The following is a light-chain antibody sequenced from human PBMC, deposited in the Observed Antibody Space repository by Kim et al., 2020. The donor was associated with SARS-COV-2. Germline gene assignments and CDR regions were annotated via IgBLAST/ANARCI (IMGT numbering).Light chain of an antibody. CDR3: PAWDSSTVL. CDR2: QDR. Sequence: SYELTQPPSVSVSPGQTASITCPGDKLGDKYACWYQQKPGQSPVLVIYQDRKRPSGIPERFSGSNSGNTATLPISGTQAMDEADYYCPAWDSSTVLFGGG. CDR1: KLGDKY. J-gene: IGLJ2*01. V-gene: IGLV3-1*01.